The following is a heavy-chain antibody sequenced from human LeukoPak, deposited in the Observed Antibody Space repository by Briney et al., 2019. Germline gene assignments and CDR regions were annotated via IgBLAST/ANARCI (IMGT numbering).Heavy chain of an antibody. CDR1: GASITSYH. CDR3: ARAPRAYNWNRLYFDY. V-gene: IGHV4-59*07. CDR2: IYYNGST. J-gene: IGHJ4*02. Sequence: SDTLSLTCTVSGASITSYHWSWIRQPPGKGLEWIGYIYYNGSTNYNPSLKSRVTISVDTSKNQFSLKLSSVTAADTAVYYCARAPRAYNWNRLYFDYWGQGTLVTVSS. D-gene: IGHD1-1*01.